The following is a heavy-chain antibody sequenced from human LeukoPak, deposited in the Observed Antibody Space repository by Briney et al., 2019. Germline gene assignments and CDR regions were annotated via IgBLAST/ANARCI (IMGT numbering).Heavy chain of an antibody. CDR1: GYSFTNYW. J-gene: IGHJ4*02. CDR2: INPSGGST. D-gene: IGHD3-9*01. V-gene: IGHV1-46*01. CDR3: SKVVVNTNDWFHYYY. Sequence: GESLKISCKGSGYSFTNYWIGWVRQMPGKGLEWMGTINPSGGSTTYAQKFQGRVTLSSDTSTTTVFLELSSLRSEDTGVYYCSKVVVNTNDWFHYYYWGQVTLVTVSS.